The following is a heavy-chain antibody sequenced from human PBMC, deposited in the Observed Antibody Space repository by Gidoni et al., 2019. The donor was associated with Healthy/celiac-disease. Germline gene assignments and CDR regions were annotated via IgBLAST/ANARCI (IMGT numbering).Heavy chain of an antibody. CDR3: ATVTLVGYYFDY. D-gene: IGHD3-9*01. CDR1: GGSISSSNW. Sequence: QVQLQESGPGLVKPSGTLSLHCAVSGGSISSSNWWSCVRQPPRKGLEWIGELYHSGSTNYNPSLKSRVTISVDKSKKQFTLKLSSVTAADTAVYYCATVTLVGYYFDYGGQGTLVTVSS. CDR2: LYHSGST. J-gene: IGHJ4*02. V-gene: IGHV4-4*02.